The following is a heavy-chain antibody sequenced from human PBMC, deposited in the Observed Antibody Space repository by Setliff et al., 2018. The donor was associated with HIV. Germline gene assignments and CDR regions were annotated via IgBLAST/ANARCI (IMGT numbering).Heavy chain of an antibody. CDR3: ARGGYTSSMTLFDY. V-gene: IGHV1-18*01. D-gene: IGHD6-6*01. CDR1: GYTFTCYD. J-gene: IGHJ4*02. Sequence: ASVKVSCKASGYTFTCYDINWVRQAPGQGLEWMGWISAYNGHTTHAQKFQGRLTMTTDTSTYTAYMELRSLRSDDTAVYYCARGGYTSSMTLFDYWGQGTLVTVSS. CDR2: ISAYNGHT.